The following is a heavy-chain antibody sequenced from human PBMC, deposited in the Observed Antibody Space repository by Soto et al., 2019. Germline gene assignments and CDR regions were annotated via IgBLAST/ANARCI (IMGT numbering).Heavy chain of an antibody. D-gene: IGHD2-8*01. CDR3: ASSTRPTHNCTNGVCYLLYYFDX. J-gene: IGHJ4*02. CDR2: IYYSGSN. Sequence: SSETLSVTFTVSGGSISSISYYWGWIRQPPGKGLEVIGRIYYSGSNYYNPSLKSGVTISVDTSKNQFSLKLSSVTAADTAVYYCASSTRPTHNCTNGVCYLLYYFDXWGQVTLVTVSX. CDR1: GGSISSISYY. V-gene: IGHV4-39*01.